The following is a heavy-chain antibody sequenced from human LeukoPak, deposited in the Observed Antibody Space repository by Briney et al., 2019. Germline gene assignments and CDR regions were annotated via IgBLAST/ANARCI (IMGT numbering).Heavy chain of an antibody. CDR1: GGSISTYY. Sequence: SETLSLTCTVSGGSISTYYWSWIRQPVGKGLEWIGHIKTSGSTYYNPSLKSRVTISVDTSKNQFSLKLSSVTAADTAVYYCTRDGYNPVYYYYYMDVWGKGTTVTVSS. CDR2: IKTSGST. D-gene: IGHD5-24*01. V-gene: IGHV4-4*07. J-gene: IGHJ6*03. CDR3: TRDGYNPVYYYYYMDV.